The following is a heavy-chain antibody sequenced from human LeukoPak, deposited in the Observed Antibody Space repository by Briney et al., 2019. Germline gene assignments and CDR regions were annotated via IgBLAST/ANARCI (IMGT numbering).Heavy chain of an antibody. CDR1: GASITSHY. CDR2: IYYTGYT. V-gene: IGHV4-59*11. CDR3: ARDRRPHWGFDY. D-gene: IGHD7-27*01. J-gene: IGHJ4*02. Sequence: SETLSLTCTVSGASITSHYWGWIRQPPGRGLECIGYIYYTGYTTYDPSLKSRVTISIDTSKNQFSLKLKNVTAADTAVYYCARDRRPHWGFDYWGQGSLVTVSS.